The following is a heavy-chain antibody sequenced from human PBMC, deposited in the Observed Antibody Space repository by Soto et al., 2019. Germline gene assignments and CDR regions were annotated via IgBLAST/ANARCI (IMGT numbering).Heavy chain of an antibody. CDR3: ERGEGLHPLYYYYYGMDV. J-gene: IGHJ6*01. D-gene: IGHD4-4*01. CDR2: INHSGST. CDR1: GGSFSGYY. V-gene: IGHV4-34*01. Sequence: SETLSLTCAVYGGSFSGYYWSWIRQPPGKGLEWIGEINHSGSTNYNPSLKSRVTISVDTSKNQFSLKLSSVTAADTAVYYCERGEGLHPLYYYYYGMDVWGQGTTVTVSS.